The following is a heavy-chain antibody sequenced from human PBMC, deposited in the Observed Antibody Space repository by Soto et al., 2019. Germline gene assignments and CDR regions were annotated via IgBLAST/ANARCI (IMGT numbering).Heavy chain of an antibody. Sequence: SVKVSCKASGGTFSSYAISWVRQAPGQGLEWMGGIIPIFGTANYAQKFQGRVTITADKSTSTAYMELSSLRSEDTAVYYCARAGYCSSTSCYFHYYYGMDFWGQGTTVTVSS. CDR3: ARAGYCSSTSCYFHYYYGMDF. CDR1: GGTFSSYA. CDR2: IIPIFGTA. D-gene: IGHD2-2*01. V-gene: IGHV1-69*06. J-gene: IGHJ6*02.